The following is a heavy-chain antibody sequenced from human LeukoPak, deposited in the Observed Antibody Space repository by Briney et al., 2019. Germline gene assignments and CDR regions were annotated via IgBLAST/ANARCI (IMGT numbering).Heavy chain of an antibody. D-gene: IGHD2-21*02. J-gene: IGHJ5*02. CDR3: AKAAYCGGDCYSIKWFDP. CDR2: ISGSGGST. Sequence: GGSLRLSCAASGFTFSSYAMSWVRQAPGKGLEWVSAISGSGGSTYYADSVKGRFTISRDNSKNTLYLQMNSLRAEDTAVYYCAKAAYCGGDCYSIKWFDPWGQGTLVTVFS. V-gene: IGHV3-23*01. CDR1: GFTFSSYA.